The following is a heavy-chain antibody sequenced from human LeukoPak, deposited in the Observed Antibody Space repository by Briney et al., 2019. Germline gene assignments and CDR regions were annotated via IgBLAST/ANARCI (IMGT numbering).Heavy chain of an antibody. Sequence: ASVKVSCKASGGTFSSYAISWVRQAPGQGLEWMGIINPSGGSTSYAQKFQGRVTMTRDTSTSTVYMELSSLRSEDTAVYYCARDQEVVAAATFDYWGQGTLVTVSS. CDR2: INPSGGST. CDR3: ARDQEVVAAATFDY. V-gene: IGHV1-46*01. J-gene: IGHJ4*02. CDR1: GGTFSSYA. D-gene: IGHD6-13*01.